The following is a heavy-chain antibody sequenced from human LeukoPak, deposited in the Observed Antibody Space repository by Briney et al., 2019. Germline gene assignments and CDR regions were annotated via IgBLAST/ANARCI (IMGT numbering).Heavy chain of an antibody. CDR3: ARERGPITMVRGVIIAWESPPPYYYMDV. Sequence: GGSLRLSCAASGFTFSSYWMSWVRQAPGKGLEWVANIKQDGSEKYYVDSVKGRFTISRDNAKNSLYLQMNSLRAEDTAVYYCARERGPITMVRGVIIAWESPPPYYYMDVWGKGTTVTISS. CDR1: GFTFSSYW. J-gene: IGHJ6*03. V-gene: IGHV3-7*01. CDR2: IKQDGSEK. D-gene: IGHD3-10*01.